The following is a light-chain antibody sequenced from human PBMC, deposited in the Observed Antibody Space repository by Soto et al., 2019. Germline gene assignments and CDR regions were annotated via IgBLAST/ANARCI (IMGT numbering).Light chain of an antibody. CDR1: QSVSSSY. Sequence: ESVLTQAPGTLSLSPGERATLSCRASQSVSSSYLAWYQQKPGQAPRVLIYCTSSRATGIPDRFSGSGSGTDFTLTISRLEPEDFAVYYCQQYTISSWTFGQGTRV. J-gene: IGKJ1*01. CDR2: CTS. CDR3: QQYTISSWT. V-gene: IGKV3-20*01.